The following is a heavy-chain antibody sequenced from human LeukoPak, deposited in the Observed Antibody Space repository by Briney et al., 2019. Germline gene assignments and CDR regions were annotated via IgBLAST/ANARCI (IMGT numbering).Heavy chain of an antibody. CDR1: GYSFTSNY. D-gene: IGHD3-3*01. J-gene: IGHJ6*02. V-gene: IGHV1-46*01. CDR3: AREPRVVGGYYYGMDV. Sequence: ASVKVSCKVSGYSFTSNYIHWVRQAPGQGLEWMGMIYPRDGSTSYAQRFQDRVTVTRDTSTSTVHMELSGLRSEDTAVYYCAREPRVVGGYYYGMDVWGQGTTVTVSS. CDR2: IYPRDGST.